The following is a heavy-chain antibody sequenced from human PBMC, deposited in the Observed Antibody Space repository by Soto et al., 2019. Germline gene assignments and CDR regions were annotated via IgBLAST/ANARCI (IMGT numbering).Heavy chain of an antibody. CDR1: GYTLTELS. D-gene: IGHD3-22*01. CDR3: ATAPLHLPYYYDSSGLNVDY. Sequence: ASVKVSCKVSGYTLTELSMHWVRQAPGKGLEWMGGFDPEDGETIYAQKFQGRVTMTEDTSTDTAYMELSSLRSEDTAVYYCATAPLHLPYYYDSSGLNVDYWGQGTLVTVSS. J-gene: IGHJ4*02. CDR2: FDPEDGET. V-gene: IGHV1-24*01.